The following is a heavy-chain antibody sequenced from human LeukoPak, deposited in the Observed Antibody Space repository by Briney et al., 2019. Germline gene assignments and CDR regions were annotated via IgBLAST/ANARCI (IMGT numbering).Heavy chain of an antibody. V-gene: IGHV3-23*01. CDR3: AKDSSGWFNDY. D-gene: IGHD6-19*01. CDR2: ITGSGDRT. Sequence: PGGSLRLSCAASGFTFNNYGMSWVRQAPGKGLEWVSAITGSGDRTYYADSVKGRFTISRDNSKNTLYLQMNSLRAEDTAIYYCAKDSSGWFNDYWGQGTLVTASS. CDR1: GFTFNNYG. J-gene: IGHJ4*02.